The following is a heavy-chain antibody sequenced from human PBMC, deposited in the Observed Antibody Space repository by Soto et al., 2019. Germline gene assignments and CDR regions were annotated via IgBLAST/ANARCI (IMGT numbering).Heavy chain of an antibody. V-gene: IGHV3-33*01. CDR2: IWYDGSNK. CDR3: ARDPRGSGPDFDY. J-gene: IGHJ4*02. CDR1: GFTFSSYG. D-gene: IGHD3-10*01. Sequence: GGSLRLSCAASGFTFSSYGMHWVRQAPGKGLEWVAVIWYDGSNKYYADSVKGRFTISRDNSKNTLYLQMNSLRAEDTAVYYCARDPRGSGPDFDYRGQGTLVTVSS.